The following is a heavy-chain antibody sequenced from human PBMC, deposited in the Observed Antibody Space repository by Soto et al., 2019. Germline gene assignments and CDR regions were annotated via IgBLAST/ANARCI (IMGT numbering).Heavy chain of an antibody. CDR3: AKDQAGYYYYYGMDV. V-gene: IGHV3-30*18. CDR2: ISYDGSNK. J-gene: IGHJ6*02. CDR1: GFTFSSYG. Sequence: QVELVESRGGVVQPGRSLRLSCAASGFTFSSYGMHWVRQAPGKGLEWVAVISYDGSNKYYADSVKGRFTISRDNSKNMLYLQMNSLRAEDTAVYYCAKDQAGYYYYYGMDVWGQGTTVTVSS.